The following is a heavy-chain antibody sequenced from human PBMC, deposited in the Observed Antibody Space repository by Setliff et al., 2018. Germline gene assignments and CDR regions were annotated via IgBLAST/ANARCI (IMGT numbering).Heavy chain of an antibody. V-gene: IGHV1-46*03. CDR2: INPTGGLT. CDR3: ARDRFYNSWSGTSITAPHDAFDI. Sequence: GGSVKVSCKASGYTLTKYYMRWVRQAPGQGLEWMGIINPTGGLTRYAQKFQGRVTMTRDTSTSTVYLEVSSLRSEDTAVYFCARDRFYNSWSGTSITAPHDAFDIWGQGTMVTVSS. D-gene: IGHD3-3*01. CDR1: GYTLTKYY. J-gene: IGHJ3*02.